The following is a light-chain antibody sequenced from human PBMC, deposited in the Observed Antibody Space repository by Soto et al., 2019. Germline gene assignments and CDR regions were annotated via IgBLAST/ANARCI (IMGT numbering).Light chain of an antibody. CDR1: SSDVGGYNY. V-gene: IGLV2-8*01. CDR3: SSYEGSNNFV. CDR2: EVS. Sequence: QSALTQPPSASGSPGQSVTISCTGTSSDVGGYNYVSWYQQHPGKAPKLMIYEVSKRPSGVPDRFSGSKSGNTAYLTVSGLQAEDEADYYCSSYEGSNNFVFGTGTKLTVL. J-gene: IGLJ1*01.